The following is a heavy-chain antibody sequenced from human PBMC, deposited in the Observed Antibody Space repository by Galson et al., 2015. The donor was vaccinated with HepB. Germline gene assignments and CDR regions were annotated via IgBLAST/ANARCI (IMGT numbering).Heavy chain of an antibody. CDR3: ARDRLEPSDFWSGYFIRQGGWFDP. V-gene: IGHV1-18*04. D-gene: IGHD3-3*01. CDR2: ISAYNGNT. CDR1: GYTFTSYG. Sequence: SVKVSCKSSGYTFTSYGISWVRQAPGQGLEWMGWISAYNGNTNYAQKLQGRVTMTTDTSTSTAYMELRSLRSDDTAVYYCARDRLEPSDFWSGYFIRQGGWFDPWGQGTLVTVSS. J-gene: IGHJ5*02.